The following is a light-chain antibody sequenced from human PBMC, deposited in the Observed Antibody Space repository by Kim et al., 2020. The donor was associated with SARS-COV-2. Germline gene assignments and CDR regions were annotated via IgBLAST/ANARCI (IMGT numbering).Light chain of an antibody. CDR2: DVS. CDR3: SSYTSSSTVV. Sequence: GQSITFSCTETSSDVGGYNYVSWYQQHPGTAPKLMIYDVSNRPSGVSNRFSGSKSGNTASLTISGLQAEDEADYYCSSYTSSSTVVFGGGTQLTVL. J-gene: IGLJ2*01. V-gene: IGLV2-14*03. CDR1: SSDVGGYNY.